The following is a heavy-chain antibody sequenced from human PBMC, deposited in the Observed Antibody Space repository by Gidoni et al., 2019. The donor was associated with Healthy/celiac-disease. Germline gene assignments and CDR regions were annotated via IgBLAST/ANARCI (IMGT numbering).Heavy chain of an antibody. CDR1: GGTFSRYA. CDR3: ARRRGYYYDSSGYYRGDAFDI. J-gene: IGHJ3*02. Sequence: QVQLVQSGAEVKKPGSSVKVSCKASGGTFSRYAISWLRQAPGQGLEWMGRIIPILGRANYAQKFQGRVAITADKSTSTAYMELSSLRSEDTAVYYCARRRGYYYDSSGYYRGDAFDIWGQGTMVTVSS. D-gene: IGHD3-22*01. V-gene: IGHV1-69*04. CDR2: IIPILGRA.